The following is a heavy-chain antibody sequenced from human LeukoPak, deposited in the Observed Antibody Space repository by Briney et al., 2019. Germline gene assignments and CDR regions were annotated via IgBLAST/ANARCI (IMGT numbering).Heavy chain of an antibody. D-gene: IGHD1-1*01. CDR2: IYWNDDN. J-gene: IGHJ4*02. V-gene: IGHV2-5*01. CDR3: ARNDRNWYYFDY. CDR1: GFSLSTSGVG. Sequence: SGPTLVNPTQTLTLTCSFSGFSLSTSGVGVGWFRQPPGKALEWLALIYWNDDNRYSPSLKSRLTITKDTSKNQVVLTMTNMDPVDTGTYYCARNDRNWYYFDYWGQGTQVTVSS.